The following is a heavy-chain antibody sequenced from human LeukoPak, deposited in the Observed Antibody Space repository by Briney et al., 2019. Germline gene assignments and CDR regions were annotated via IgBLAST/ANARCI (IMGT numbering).Heavy chain of an antibody. V-gene: IGHV3-33*01. J-gene: IGHJ4*02. CDR1: GVTFGGYG. CDR3: TRYNNDHFDY. Sequence: GGSLRLSCAGSGVTFGGYGMHWFRQTPGKGLEWVAVIAYDGSRAFYADSVKGRFTISRDNSKNTMSVQMDDLRAEDTAVYYCTRYNNDHFDYWGQGTLVTVSS. D-gene: IGHD1-14*01. CDR2: IAYDGSRA.